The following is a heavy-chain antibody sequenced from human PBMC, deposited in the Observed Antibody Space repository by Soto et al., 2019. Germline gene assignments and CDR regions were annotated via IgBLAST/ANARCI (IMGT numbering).Heavy chain of an antibody. J-gene: IGHJ4*02. CDR3: VRDLGYCSRITCDDS. V-gene: IGHV3-48*03. CDR2: ISANGVTK. CDR1: GFSFSSYE. Sequence: EVQVVESGGGLAQPGGSLRLSCAASGFSFSSYEMNWVRQAPGKGLEWVSYISANGVTKYYEDSVMGRFTISRDNAKDSLYLQMNSLRAEDTAVYYCVRDLGYCSRITCDDSWGQGTLVTVSS. D-gene: IGHD2-2*01.